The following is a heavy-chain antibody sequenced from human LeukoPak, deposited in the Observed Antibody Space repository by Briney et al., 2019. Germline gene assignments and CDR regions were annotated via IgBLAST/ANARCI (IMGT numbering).Heavy chain of an antibody. CDR3: ARDGYGSGSYLWWFDP. J-gene: IGHJ5*02. CDR2: ISAYNGNT. V-gene: IGHV1-18*04. D-gene: IGHD3-10*01. Sequence: ASVKVSCKASGYTFTSYGISWVRQAPGQGLEWMGWISAYNGNTNYAQKLQGRVTMTTDTSTSTAYRELRSVRSDDTAVYYCARDGYGSGSYLWWFDPWGQGTLVTVSS. CDR1: GYTFTSYG.